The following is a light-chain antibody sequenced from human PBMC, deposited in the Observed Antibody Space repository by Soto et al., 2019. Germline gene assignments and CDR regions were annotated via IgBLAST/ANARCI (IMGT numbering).Light chain of an antibody. V-gene: IGKV1-39*01. CDR2: AAS. J-gene: IGKJ4*01. CDR3: QQSYSTPLT. Sequence: DIQMTQSPSSLSASVGDRVTITCRASQSISNYLNWYQQKPGKAPKFLIYAASSLQSGVPSRFSGRGSGTAFTLTISSLQPDDFAIYYCQQSYSTPLTFGGGTKVEIK. CDR1: QSISNY.